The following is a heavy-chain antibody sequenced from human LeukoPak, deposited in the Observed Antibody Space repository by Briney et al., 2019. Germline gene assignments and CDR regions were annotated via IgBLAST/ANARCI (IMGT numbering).Heavy chain of an antibody. Sequence: GGSLRLSCAASGFTITDYYMNWVRQAPGKGLEWVSSISSSSSYIYYADSVKGRFTISRDNAKNSLYLQMNSLRAEDTAVYYCARAGSRGGTWFDPWGQGTLVTVSS. D-gene: IGHD2-15*01. V-gene: IGHV3-21*01. CDR1: GFTITDYY. CDR2: ISSSSSYI. CDR3: ARAGSRGGTWFDP. J-gene: IGHJ5*02.